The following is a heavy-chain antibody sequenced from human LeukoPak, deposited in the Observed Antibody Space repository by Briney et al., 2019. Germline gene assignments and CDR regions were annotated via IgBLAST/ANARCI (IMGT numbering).Heavy chain of an antibody. CDR2: IYYSGST. J-gene: IGHJ4*02. Sequence: KPSETLSLTCTVSGGSISSYYWSWIRQPPGKGLEWIGYIYYSGSTNYNPSLKSRVTISVDTSKNQFSLKLSSVTAADTAVYYCARDLYSGYDAFDYWGQGTLVTVSS. D-gene: IGHD5-12*01. CDR3: ARDLYSGYDAFDY. CDR1: GGSISSYY. V-gene: IGHV4-59*01.